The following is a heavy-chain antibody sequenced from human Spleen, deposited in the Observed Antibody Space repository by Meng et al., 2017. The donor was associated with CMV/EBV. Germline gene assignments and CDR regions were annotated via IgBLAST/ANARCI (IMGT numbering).Heavy chain of an antibody. D-gene: IGHD1-1*01. CDR1: GLTLSCYG. CDR3: AIGCSEDLALFGTN. CDR2: IGGRDCII. Sequence: SGLTLSCYGMSWVRQGTGRGLEWVPTIGGRDCIINYGDRVKGPLDASRDNSNNMLFPLMTGVSAEDSGVYYCAIGCSEDLALFGTNWGQGPLVTVSS. J-gene: IGHJ4*02. V-gene: IGHV3-23*01.